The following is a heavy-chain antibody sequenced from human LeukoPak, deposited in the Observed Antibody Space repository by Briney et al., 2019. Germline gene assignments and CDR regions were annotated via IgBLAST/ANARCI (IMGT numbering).Heavy chain of an antibody. V-gene: IGHV1-69*01. CDR3: ARTHLWSGSYPFDY. D-gene: IGHD1-26*01. J-gene: IGHJ4*02. CDR1: GGTFSSYA. Sequence: ASVKVSCKASGGTFSSYAISWARQAPGQGLEWMGGIIPIFGTANYAQKFQGRVTITADESTSTAYMELSSLRSEDTAVYYCARTHLWSGSYPFDYWGQGTLVTVSS. CDR2: IIPIFGTA.